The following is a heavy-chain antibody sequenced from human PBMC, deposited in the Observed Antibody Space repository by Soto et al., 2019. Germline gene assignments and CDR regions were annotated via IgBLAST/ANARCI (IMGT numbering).Heavy chain of an antibody. V-gene: IGHV4-59*02. D-gene: IGHD3-10*01. CDR1: GGSVTGYC. CDR2: IDYNGRA. CDR3: ARGPDQSMVGY. Sequence: QVQLQESGPGLVKPSETLPLTCPVSGGSVTGYCWSWVRQPPGKGLEWIGCIDYNGRAHYNPSLASRVSMSLDTSNNHFSLKLTSMTAADTAMYYCARGPDQSMVGYWGQGTLVSVSS. J-gene: IGHJ4*02.